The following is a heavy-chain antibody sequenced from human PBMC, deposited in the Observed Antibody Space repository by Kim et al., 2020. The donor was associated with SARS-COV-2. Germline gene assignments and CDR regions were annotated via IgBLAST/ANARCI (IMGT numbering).Heavy chain of an antibody. D-gene: IGHD3-10*01. Sequence: YFSPSLKGRLSISVDTSKNQFSLKLNSVTAADTAVYYCARGSSYGFNWFDPWGQGTLVTVSS. CDR3: ARGSSYGFNWFDP. V-gene: IGHV4-39*01. J-gene: IGHJ5*02.